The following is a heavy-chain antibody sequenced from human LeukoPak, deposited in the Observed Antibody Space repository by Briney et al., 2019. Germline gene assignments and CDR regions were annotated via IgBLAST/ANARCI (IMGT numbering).Heavy chain of an antibody. J-gene: IGHJ4*02. Sequence: GGSLRLSCAASGFTFSSYAMHWVRQAPGKGLEWVAVISYDGSNKYYADSVKGRFTISRDNSKNTLYLQMNSLRAEDTAVYYCARPLGYCSGGSCYSTPVFDYWGQGTLVTVSS. CDR3: ARPLGYCSGGSCYSTPVFDY. D-gene: IGHD2-15*01. CDR2: ISYDGSNK. CDR1: GFTFSSYA. V-gene: IGHV3-30*04.